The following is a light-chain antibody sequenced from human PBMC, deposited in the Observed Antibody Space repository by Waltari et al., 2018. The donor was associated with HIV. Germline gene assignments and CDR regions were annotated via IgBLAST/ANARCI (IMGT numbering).Light chain of an antibody. J-gene: IGLJ3*02. CDR2: DAT. V-gene: IGLV7-46*01. Sequence: QAVVTQEPSLTVSPGGTVTLTCGSSTGPVTSGHHPNWFQQRPGQAPRTLIYDATNKFSWTPARFSGSLLGGKAALTLSGAQPDDEADYYCLLSYSGARPWVFGGGTKLTVL. CDR3: LLSYSGARPWV. CDR1: TGPVTSGHH.